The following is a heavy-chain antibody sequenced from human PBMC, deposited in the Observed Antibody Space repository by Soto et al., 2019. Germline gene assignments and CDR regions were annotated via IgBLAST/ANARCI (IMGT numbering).Heavy chain of an antibody. D-gene: IGHD5-18*01. CDR2: MYPKTGGS. CDR1: GYAFTDYY. J-gene: IGHJ4*02. CDR3: AGLYRSAWVDTFDC. Sequence: PVASVKVSCKASGYAFTDYYLHWVRQAPGEGLEWMGWMYPKTGGSNYARKFQGRVTMTRDTSISTAYMELSSLRSDDTAVYYCAGLYRSAWVDTFDCWGQGTLVTVSS. V-gene: IGHV1-2*02.